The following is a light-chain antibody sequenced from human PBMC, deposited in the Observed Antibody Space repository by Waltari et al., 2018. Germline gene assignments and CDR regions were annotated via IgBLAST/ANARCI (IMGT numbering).Light chain of an antibody. CDR3: CSYAGSSTLDVV. J-gene: IGLJ2*01. CDR1: SSDIGSHNI. V-gene: IGLV2-23*02. CDR2: EVS. Sequence: QSALTQPASVSGSPGQSITISCTGTSSDIGSHNIVSWYQQHPGKAPKLMIYEVSKRPSGVSNRFSSSKSGNRASLTISGLQAEDEADYYCCSYAGSSTLDVVFGGGTKLTVL.